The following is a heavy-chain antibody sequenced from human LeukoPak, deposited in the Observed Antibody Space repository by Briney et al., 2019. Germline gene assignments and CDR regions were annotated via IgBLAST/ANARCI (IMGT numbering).Heavy chain of an antibody. D-gene: IGHD3-22*01. CDR2: ISSSGSTI. V-gene: IGHV3-11*01. Sequence: GESLRLSCAASGFTFSDYYMSWIRQAPGKGLEWVSYISSSGSTIYYADSVKGRFTISRDNAKNSLYLQMNSLGAEDTAVYYCARGTNYYDSSGYYYWGQGTLVTVSS. J-gene: IGHJ4*02. CDR1: GFTFSDYY. CDR3: ARGTNYYDSSGYYY.